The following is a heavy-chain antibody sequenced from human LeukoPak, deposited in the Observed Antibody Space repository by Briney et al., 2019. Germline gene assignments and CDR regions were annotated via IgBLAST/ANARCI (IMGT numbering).Heavy chain of an antibody. CDR3: ARDRLYYYDSSGLYAFDI. Sequence: ASVKVSCKASGYASTSYYMHWVRQAPGQGLEWMGIINPSGGSTSYAQKFQGRVTMTRDMFTSTVYMELSSLRSEDTAVYYCARDRLYYYDSSGLYAFDIWGQGTMVTVSS. CDR1: GYASTSYY. CDR2: INPSGGST. D-gene: IGHD3-22*01. V-gene: IGHV1-46*01. J-gene: IGHJ3*02.